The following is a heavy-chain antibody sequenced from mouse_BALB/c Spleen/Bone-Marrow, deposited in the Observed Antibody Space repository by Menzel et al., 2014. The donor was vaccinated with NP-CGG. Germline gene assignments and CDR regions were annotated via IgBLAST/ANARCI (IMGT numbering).Heavy chain of an antibody. Sequence: VKVVESGPGLVAPSQSLSITCTVSGFSLXSYGVHWVRQPPGKGLEWLVVIWSDGNTTYNSALKSRLSISKDNSKSQVFLKMNSLQTDDTAMYYCARNPYGNYAMDYWGQGTSVTASS. D-gene: IGHD2-10*02. J-gene: IGHJ4*01. CDR2: IWSDGNT. CDR3: ARNPYGNYAMDY. V-gene: IGHV2-6*02. CDR1: GFSLXSYG.